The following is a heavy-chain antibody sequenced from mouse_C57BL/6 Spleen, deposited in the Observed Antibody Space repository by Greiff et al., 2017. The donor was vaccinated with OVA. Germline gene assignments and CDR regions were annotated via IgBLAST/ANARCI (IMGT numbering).Heavy chain of an antibody. CDR1: GFTFSDAW. J-gene: IGHJ1*03. CDR2: IRNKANNHAT. CDR3: TRGPITTDWYFDV. Sequence: DVMLVESGGGLVQPGGSMKLSCAASGFTFSDAWMDWVRQSPEKGLEWVAEIRNKANNHATYYAESVKGRFTISRDDSKSSVYLQMNSLRAEDTGIYYCTRGPITTDWYFDVWGTGTTVTVSS. D-gene: IGHD1-2*01. V-gene: IGHV6-6*01.